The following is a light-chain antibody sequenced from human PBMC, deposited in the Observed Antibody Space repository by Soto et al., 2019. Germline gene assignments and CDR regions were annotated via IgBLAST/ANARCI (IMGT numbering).Light chain of an antibody. Sequence: QSALTQPPSASGSPGPSVTISCTGTKNDIGVYAFVSWYQHHPGKAPRLIIYEVVQRPSGVPDRFSVSKSGNTASLTVSGLQAAYEADYFCKSYAGSNTYVFGSGTKLTVL. CDR3: KSYAGSNTYV. CDR1: KNDIGVYAF. CDR2: EVV. J-gene: IGLJ1*01. V-gene: IGLV2-8*01.